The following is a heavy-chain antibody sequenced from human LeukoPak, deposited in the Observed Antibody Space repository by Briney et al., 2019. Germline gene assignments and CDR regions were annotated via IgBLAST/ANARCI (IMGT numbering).Heavy chain of an antibody. D-gene: IGHD1-20*01. Sequence: SVKVSCKASGGTFNSYAISLVRQAPGQGLEWMGGIIPIFGTANHAQKFQGRVTITTDESTSTAYMELSSLRSEDTAVYYCARDRYNWNDAGLDPWGQGTLVTVSS. J-gene: IGHJ5*02. CDR3: ARDRYNWNDAGLDP. V-gene: IGHV1-69*05. CDR2: IIPIFGTA. CDR1: GGTFNSYA.